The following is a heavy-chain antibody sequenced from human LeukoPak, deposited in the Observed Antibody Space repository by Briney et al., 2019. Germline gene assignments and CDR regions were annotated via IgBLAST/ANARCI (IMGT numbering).Heavy chain of an antibody. J-gene: IGHJ4*02. Sequence: KPSETLSLTCTVSGGSISSSSYYWGWIRQPPGKGLEWIVSIYYSGSTYYNPSLKSRVTISVDTSKNQFSLKLSSVTAADAAVYYCARLGYSYGQVDYWGQGTLVTVSS. V-gene: IGHV4-39*01. CDR2: IYYSGST. CDR3: ARLGYSYGQVDY. D-gene: IGHD5-18*01. CDR1: GGSISSSSYY.